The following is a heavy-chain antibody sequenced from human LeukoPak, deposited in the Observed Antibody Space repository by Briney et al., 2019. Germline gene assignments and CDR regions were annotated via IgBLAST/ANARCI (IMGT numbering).Heavy chain of an antibody. Sequence: PGTSLRLSCAVSGFAFSSPAMHWVRQAPGKGLEWVAFISYDGNNQYYADSVKGRFTISRDNSKNTLYLQMNNLRAEDTAIYYCARVGSRYCSGANCYDGFWGQGTLVSVSS. CDR3: ARVGSRYCSGANCYDGF. CDR2: ISYDGNNQ. CDR1: GFAFSSPA. J-gene: IGHJ4*02. V-gene: IGHV3-30-3*01. D-gene: IGHD2-15*01.